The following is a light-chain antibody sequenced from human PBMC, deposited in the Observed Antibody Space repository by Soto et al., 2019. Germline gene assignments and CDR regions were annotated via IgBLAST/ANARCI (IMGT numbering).Light chain of an antibody. CDR1: NIATKT. CDR2: DNS. Sequence: YELTQSPSVSVAPGQTARITCGGDNIATKTVHWFQQRPGQAPVLVVFDNSDRPSGIPERFSGSNSGATATLTISRVEAGDEADYYCQVWDSSVLHHVFGTGTKLTVL. CDR3: QVWDSSVLHHV. J-gene: IGLJ1*01. V-gene: IGLV3-21*02.